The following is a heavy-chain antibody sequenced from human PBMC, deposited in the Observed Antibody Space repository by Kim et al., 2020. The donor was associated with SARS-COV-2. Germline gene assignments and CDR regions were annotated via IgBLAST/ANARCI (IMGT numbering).Heavy chain of an antibody. J-gene: IGHJ6*02. Sequence: GGSLRLSCAASGFTVSSNYMSWVRQAPGKGLEWVSVIYSGGSTYYADSVKGRFTISRDNSKNTLYLQMNSLRAEDTAVYYCAREVRYGSGSYYTYYYGMEVWGQGTTVTGSS. CDR2: IYSGGST. CDR3: AREVRYGSGSYYTYYYGMEV. V-gene: IGHV3-53*01. D-gene: IGHD3-10*01. CDR1: GFTVSSNY.